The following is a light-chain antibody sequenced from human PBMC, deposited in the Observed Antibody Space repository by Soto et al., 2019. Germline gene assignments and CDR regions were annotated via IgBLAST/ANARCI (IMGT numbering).Light chain of an antibody. CDR3: CSYTSNSAFV. CDR2: DVS. Sequence: QSALTQPASVSGSPGQSITISCTGTSSDVGGYSYVSWYQQHPGKAPKLMIYDVSSRPSGVSNRFSGSKSGNTASLTISGLQAEDEADYYCCSYTSNSAFVFGTGTKVTVL. J-gene: IGLJ1*01. CDR1: SSDVGGYSY. V-gene: IGLV2-14*01.